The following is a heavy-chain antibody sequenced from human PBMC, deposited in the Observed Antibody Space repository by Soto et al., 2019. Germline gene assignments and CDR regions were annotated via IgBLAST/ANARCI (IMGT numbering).Heavy chain of an antibody. CDR3: AKGQSKLEAGAAYLYGMDV. Sequence: GGSLRLSCAASGFIFSSYGMHWVRQAPGKGLEWVAVISYDGSNKYYADSVKGRFTISRDNSKNTLYLQMNSLRAEDTAVYYCAKGQSKLEAGAAYLYGMDVWGQGTTVTVSS. CDR2: ISYDGSNK. D-gene: IGHD1-1*01. CDR1: GFIFSSYG. V-gene: IGHV3-30*18. J-gene: IGHJ6*02.